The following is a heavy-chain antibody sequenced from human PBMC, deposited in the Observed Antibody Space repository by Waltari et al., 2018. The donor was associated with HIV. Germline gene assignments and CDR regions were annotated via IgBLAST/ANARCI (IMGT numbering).Heavy chain of an antibody. CDR3: ARALYIPLGYGGSGNAFDI. CDR1: GGTSSSYA. Sequence: QLQLVQSGAEVTKPGSSVKLSCKASGGTSSSYAISSLRQAPGQGLEGMGGIIPIFGTANYAQKFQGRVTITADESTSTAYMELSSLRSEDTAVYYCARALYIPLGYGGSGNAFDIWGQGTMVTVSS. V-gene: IGHV1-69*01. J-gene: IGHJ3*02. CDR2: IIPIFGTA. D-gene: IGHD3-10*01.